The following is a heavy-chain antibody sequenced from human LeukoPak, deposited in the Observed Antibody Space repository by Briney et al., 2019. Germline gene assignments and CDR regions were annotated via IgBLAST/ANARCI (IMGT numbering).Heavy chain of an antibody. CDR3: ARGRHYSDDSSSRNFDY. CDR1: GFTFSSFE. J-gene: IGHJ4*02. CDR2: ISSSGSVI. V-gene: IGHV3-48*03. Sequence: GGSLRLSCAASGFTFSSFEMNWVRQAPGKGLEWVSYISSSGSVIKYADSVKGRFTISRDNTKNSLYLQMSSLRAEDTALYYCARGRHYSDDSSSRNFDYWGQGTLVTVSS. D-gene: IGHD3-22*01.